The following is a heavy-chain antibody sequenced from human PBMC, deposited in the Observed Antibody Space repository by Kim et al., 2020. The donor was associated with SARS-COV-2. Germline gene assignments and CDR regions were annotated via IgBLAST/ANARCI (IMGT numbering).Heavy chain of an antibody. Sequence: GRFTISRDNSKNTLYLQMSSLRAEDTAVYYCVKDYSGLLTIFGVVMGFDYWGQGTLVTVSS. V-gene: IGHV3-64D*06. CDR3: VKDYSGLLTIFGVVMGFDY. D-gene: IGHD3-3*01. J-gene: IGHJ4*02.